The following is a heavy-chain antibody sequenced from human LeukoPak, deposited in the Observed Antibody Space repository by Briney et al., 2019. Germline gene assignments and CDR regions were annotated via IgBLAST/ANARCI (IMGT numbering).Heavy chain of an antibody. CDR3: ASSRGTYFDY. V-gene: IGHV6-1*01. CDR2: TYYRSKWCI. J-gene: IGHJ4*02. Sequence: SQTLSLTCAISGDSVSSNTAAWNWIRQSPSTGLEWLGRTYYRSKWCIDYAVSVKYRITVNPDSSKNQFSLQLNSVTPEDAAVYYCASSRGTYFDYWGQGTLVTVSS. D-gene: IGHD3-16*01. CDR1: GDSVSSNTAA.